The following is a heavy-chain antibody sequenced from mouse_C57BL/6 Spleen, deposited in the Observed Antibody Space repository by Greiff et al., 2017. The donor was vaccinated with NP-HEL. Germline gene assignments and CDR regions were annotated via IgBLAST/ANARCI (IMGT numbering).Heavy chain of an antibody. CDR2: IWWDDDK. V-gene: IGHV8-8*01. CDR3: ARINSYYGSSYWYFDV. J-gene: IGHJ1*03. D-gene: IGHD1-1*01. Sequence: QVTLKVCGPGILQPSQTLSLTCSFSGFSLSTFGMGVGWIRQPSGKGLEWLAHIWWDDDKYYNPALKSRLTISKDTSKNQVFLKIANVDTADTATYYCARINSYYGSSYWYFDVWGTGTTVTVST. CDR1: GFSLSTFGMG.